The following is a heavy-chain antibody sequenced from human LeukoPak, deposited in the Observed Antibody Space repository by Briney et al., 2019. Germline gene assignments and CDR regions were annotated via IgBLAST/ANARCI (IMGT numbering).Heavy chain of an antibody. CDR1: GGSFSGYY. V-gene: IGHV4-59*08. CDR3: ARGQEVTWFDP. D-gene: IGHD4-11*01. J-gene: IGHJ5*02. CDR2: IYYSGST. Sequence: SETLSLTCAVYGGSFSGYYWSWIRQPPGKGLEWIGYIYYSGSTYYNPSLKSRVTISVDTSKNQFSLKLSSVTAADTAVYYCARGQEVTWFDPWGQGTLVTVSS.